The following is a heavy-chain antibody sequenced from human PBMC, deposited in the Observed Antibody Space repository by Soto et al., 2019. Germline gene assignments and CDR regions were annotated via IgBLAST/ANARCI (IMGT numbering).Heavy chain of an antibody. D-gene: IGHD3-10*01. CDR2: VDPNSGGT. V-gene: IGHV1-2*02. Sequence: QVQLVQSGAEVKKPGASVKVSCKPSGYTFSDLYIHWVRQAPGQGLEWMGWVDPNSGGTKQTQKFQGRLTMTRDTPTGTVYMELYSLRSDDTSVYYCAIDNYGPLDYWGQGTLVTVSS. J-gene: IGHJ4*02. CDR1: GYTFSDLY. CDR3: AIDNYGPLDY.